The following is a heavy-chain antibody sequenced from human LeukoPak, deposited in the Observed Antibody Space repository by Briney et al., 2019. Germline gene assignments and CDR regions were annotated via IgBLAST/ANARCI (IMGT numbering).Heavy chain of an antibody. V-gene: IGHV3-66*01. CDR1: GFTVSSNY. Sequence: PGGSLRLSCAASGFTVSSNYMSWVRQTPGKGLEWVSIIYSGGSTYYADSVKGRFTISRDNSKNTLYLQMNSLRAEDTAVYYCARDQYSSGWYNHDAFDIWGQGTMVTVSS. CDR3: ARDQYSSGWYNHDAFDI. D-gene: IGHD6-19*01. J-gene: IGHJ3*02. CDR2: IYSGGST.